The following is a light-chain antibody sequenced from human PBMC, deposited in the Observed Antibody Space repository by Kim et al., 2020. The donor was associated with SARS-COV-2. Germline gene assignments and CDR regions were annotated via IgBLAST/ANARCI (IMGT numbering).Light chain of an antibody. CDR3: PAGDRSAGV. V-gene: IGLV3-1*01. CDR1: GLGDKF. Sequence: SYELTQPPSLSVSPGQTATITCSGSGLGDKFAFWYQQKPGQSPVLVIYQDTRRPSGIPERFSGSNSGNTATLTISGTQAMDAADYYCPAGDRSAGVVGGG. J-gene: IGLJ3*02. CDR2: QDT.